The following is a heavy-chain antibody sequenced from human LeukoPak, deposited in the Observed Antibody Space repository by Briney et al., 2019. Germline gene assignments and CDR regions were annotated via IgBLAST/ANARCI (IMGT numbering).Heavy chain of an antibody. Sequence: GGSLRLSCTGSGFALSSYAMNWVRRAPGQGLEWVSSISSSSSDIYYTDSVKGRFTISRDNAKNSLYLQMNSLRAEDTAVYYCVTDYGGSSGAFDIWGQGTMVTVSS. CDR3: VTDYGGSSGAFDI. D-gene: IGHD4-23*01. CDR2: ISSSSSDI. CDR1: GFALSSYA. V-gene: IGHV3-21*01. J-gene: IGHJ3*02.